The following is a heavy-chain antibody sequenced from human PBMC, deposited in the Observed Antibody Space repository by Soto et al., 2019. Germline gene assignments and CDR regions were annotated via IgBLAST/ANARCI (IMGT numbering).Heavy chain of an antibody. CDR2: INAGNGNT. D-gene: IGHD6-19*01. Sequence: ASVKVSCKASGYTFTSYAMHWVRQAPGQRLEWMGWINAGNGNTKYSQKFQGRVTITRDTSASTAYMELSSLRSEDTAVYYCARNDFRIAVAAYYYYGMDVWGQGTTVTVSS. J-gene: IGHJ6*02. V-gene: IGHV1-3*01. CDR3: ARNDFRIAVAAYYYYGMDV. CDR1: GYTFTSYA.